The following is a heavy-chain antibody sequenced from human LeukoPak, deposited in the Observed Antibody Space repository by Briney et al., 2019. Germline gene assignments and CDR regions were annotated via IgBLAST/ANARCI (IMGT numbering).Heavy chain of an antibody. J-gene: IGHJ4*02. V-gene: IGHV3-33*06. CDR2: IGYDGNNK. D-gene: IGHD4-17*01. Sequence: GGSLRLSSAASGVTLSSYVMHWVRQAPGKGRKGLAGIGYDGNNKYYAGSVKGRFPICRDNSKNTLYLQMNCLRLEATAVSYCAKGPHASTAEEGYFDYWGQGTLVTVSS. CDR3: AKGPHASTAEEGYFDY. CDR1: GVTLSSYV.